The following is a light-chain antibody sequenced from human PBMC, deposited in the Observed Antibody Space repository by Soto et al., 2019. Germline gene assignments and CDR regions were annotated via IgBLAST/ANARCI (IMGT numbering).Light chain of an antibody. J-gene: IGLJ3*02. Sequence: QPVLTQPPSASGTPGQRVTISCSGSSSKIGSSYVYWYQQFPGAAPKLLIYRNNQRPSGVPDRFSGSKSGTSASLAISGLRSEDEANYYCAAWVDRLSGGVFGGGTKLTVL. CDR2: RNN. V-gene: IGLV1-47*01. CDR1: SSKIGSSY. CDR3: AAWVDRLSGGV.